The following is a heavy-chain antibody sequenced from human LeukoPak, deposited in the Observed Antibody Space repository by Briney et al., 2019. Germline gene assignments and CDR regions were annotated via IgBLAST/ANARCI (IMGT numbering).Heavy chain of an antibody. CDR2: ISGSGGNT. Sequence: GGSLRLSCAASGFTFSSYAMSWVRQAPGKGLEWVSAISGSGGNTYYADSVKGRFTISRDNSKNTLYLQMNSLRAEDTAVYYCATSEGGSYNGAFDIWGQGTMVTVSS. CDR3: ATSEGGSYNGAFDI. V-gene: IGHV3-23*01. CDR1: GFTFSSYA. J-gene: IGHJ3*02. D-gene: IGHD1-26*01.